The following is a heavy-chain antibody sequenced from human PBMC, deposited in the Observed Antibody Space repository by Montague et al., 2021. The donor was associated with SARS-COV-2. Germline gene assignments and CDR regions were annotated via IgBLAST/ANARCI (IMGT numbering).Heavy chain of an antibody. V-gene: IGHV3-30-3*01. CDR1: GFTFTSYA. CDR2: ISFDGTNK. J-gene: IGHJ4*02. Sequence: SLRLSCAASGFTFTSYAMHWVRQAPGKGLEWVAVISFDGTNKYYTDSVKGRFTISRDNSKNTLYLQMHSVRPEDTAVYYCARDQGGYSYNDCWGQGTLVTVSS. CDR3: ARDQGGYSYNDC. D-gene: IGHD5-18*01.